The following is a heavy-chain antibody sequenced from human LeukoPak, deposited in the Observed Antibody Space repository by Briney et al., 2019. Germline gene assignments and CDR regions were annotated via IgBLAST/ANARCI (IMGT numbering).Heavy chain of an antibody. CDR1: GGSISSYY. Sequence: PLETLSLTCTVSGGSISSYYWSWIRQPPGKGLEWIGYIYYSGSTNYDPSLKSRVTISVDTSKNQFSLKLSSVTAADTAVYYCARGYYYDSSWVLDYWGQGTLVTVSS. CDR2: IYYSGST. CDR3: ARGYYYDSSWVLDY. J-gene: IGHJ4*02. D-gene: IGHD3-22*01. V-gene: IGHV4-59*01.